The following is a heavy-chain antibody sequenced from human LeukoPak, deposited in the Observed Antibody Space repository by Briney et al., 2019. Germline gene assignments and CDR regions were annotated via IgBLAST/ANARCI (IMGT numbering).Heavy chain of an antibody. CDR1: GGSISNTNW. Sequence: SETLSLTCGVSGGSISNTNWWRWIRQPPGKGLEWIVSIYYSGTTYYNPSLKSRVTISVDASKNQFSLKLSSVTAADTAVYYCASPLSRDLYYFDYWGQGTLVTVSS. J-gene: IGHJ4*02. CDR2: IYYSGTT. D-gene: IGHD3-10*01. CDR3: ASPLSRDLYYFDY. V-gene: IGHV4-39*01.